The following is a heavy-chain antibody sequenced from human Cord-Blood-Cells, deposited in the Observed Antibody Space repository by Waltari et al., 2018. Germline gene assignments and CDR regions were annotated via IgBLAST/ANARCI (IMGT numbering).Heavy chain of an antibody. V-gene: IGHV3-33*01. CDR2: IWYDGSNK. CDR3: ARKVGHFDY. D-gene: IGHD1-26*01. CDR1: GFTFSSYG. J-gene: IGHJ4*02. Sequence: QVQLVESGGGVVQPGRSLRLSCAASGFTFSSYGMHWVRQAQGKGLEWVAVIWYDGSNKYYADSVKGRFTISRDNSKNTLYLQMNSLRAEDTAVYYCARKVGHFDYWGQGTLVTVSS.